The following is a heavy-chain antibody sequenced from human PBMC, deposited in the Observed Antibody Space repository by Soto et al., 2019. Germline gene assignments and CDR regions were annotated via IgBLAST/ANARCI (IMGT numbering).Heavy chain of an antibody. CDR1: GGTFSSYA. D-gene: IGHD2-2*01. V-gene: IGHV1-69*12. CDR3: ARHVPAAGYYYGMDV. J-gene: IGHJ6*02. CDR2: IIPIFGTA. Sequence: QVQLVQSGAEVKKPGSSVKVSCKASGGTFSSYAISWVRQAPGQGLEWMGGIIPIFGTANYAQKFQGRVTIPADESTGTADMELSSRRSDDTAVYYCARHVPAAGYYYGMDVWGQGTTVTVSS.